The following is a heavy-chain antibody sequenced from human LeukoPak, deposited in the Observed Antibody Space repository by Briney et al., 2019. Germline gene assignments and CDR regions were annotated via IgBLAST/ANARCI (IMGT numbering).Heavy chain of an antibody. CDR3: ARAPALGVPAATIYYYYGMDV. Sequence: SVKVSCKASGGTSSSYAISWVRQAPGQGLEWMGGIIPIFGTANYAQKFQGRVTITADESTSTAYMELSSLRSEDTAVYYCARAPALGVPAATIYYYYGMDVWGQGTTVTVSS. D-gene: IGHD2-2*01. CDR1: GGTSSSYA. V-gene: IGHV1-69*01. J-gene: IGHJ6*02. CDR2: IIPIFGTA.